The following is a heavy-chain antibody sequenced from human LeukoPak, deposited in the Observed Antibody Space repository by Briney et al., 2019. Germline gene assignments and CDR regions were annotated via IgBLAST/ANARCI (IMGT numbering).Heavy chain of an antibody. D-gene: IGHD5-12*01. Sequence: SETLSLTCTVSGGSISSSSYYWGWIRQPPGKGLEWIGSIYYSGSTYYNPSLKSRVTISVDTSKNQFSLKLSSVTAADTAVYYCARQYRLRPTFCFDYWGQGTLVTVSS. V-gene: IGHV4-39*01. CDR3: ARQYRLRPTFCFDY. CDR1: GGSISSSSYY. CDR2: IYYSGST. J-gene: IGHJ4*02.